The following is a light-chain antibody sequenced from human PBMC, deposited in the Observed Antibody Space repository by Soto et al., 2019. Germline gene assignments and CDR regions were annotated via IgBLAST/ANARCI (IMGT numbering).Light chain of an antibody. CDR1: QSVSRY. V-gene: IGKV3-15*01. CDR2: GAS. CDR3: QQYNNWPRT. Sequence: EIVLTQSPATLSLSPGERATLSCRASQSVSRYLAWYQQKPGQAPRLLIYGASTRATGIPARFSGSGSGTEFTLAISSLQSEDFAVYYCQQYNNWPRTFGQGTKVDIK. J-gene: IGKJ1*01.